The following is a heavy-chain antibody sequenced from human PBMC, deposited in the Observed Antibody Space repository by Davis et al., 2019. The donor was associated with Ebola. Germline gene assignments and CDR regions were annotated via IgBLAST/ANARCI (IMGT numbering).Heavy chain of an antibody. V-gene: IGHV1-18*04. CDR2: ISAYNGNT. CDR1: GYTFTSYG. Sequence: ASVKVSCKASGYTFTSYGISWVRQAPGQGLEWMGWISAYNGNTNYAQKLQGRVTMTTDTSTSTAYMELRSLRSDDTSVYYCARDIGIVVVVAATGYYYYGMDVWSQGTTVTVSS. CDR3: ARDIGIVVVVAATGYYYYGMDV. D-gene: IGHD2-15*01. J-gene: IGHJ6*02.